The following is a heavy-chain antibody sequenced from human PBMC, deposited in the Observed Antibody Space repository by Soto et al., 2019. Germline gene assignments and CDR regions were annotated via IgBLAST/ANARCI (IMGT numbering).Heavy chain of an antibody. Sequence: GASVKVSCKASGGTFSSYTISWVRQAPGQGLEWMGRIIPILGIANYAQKFQGRVTITADKSTSTAYMELSSLRSEDTAVYYCSFSPESIAAADPPWGQGTLVTVSS. J-gene: IGHJ5*02. CDR1: GGTFSSYT. D-gene: IGHD6-13*01. CDR2: IIPILGIA. CDR3: SFSPESIAAADPP. V-gene: IGHV1-69*02.